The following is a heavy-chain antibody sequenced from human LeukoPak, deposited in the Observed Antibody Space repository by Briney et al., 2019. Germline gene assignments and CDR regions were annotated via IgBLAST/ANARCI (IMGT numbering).Heavy chain of an antibody. CDR3: AKDIESTIFGVVITYYYYGMDV. V-gene: IGHV3-23*01. CDR2: ISGSGGST. CDR1: GFTFSSYA. D-gene: IGHD3-3*01. J-gene: IGHJ6*02. Sequence: PGGSLRLSCAASGFTFSSYAMSWVRQAPGKGLEWVSAISGSGGSTYYADSVKGRFAISRDNSKNTLYLQMNSLRAEDTAVYYCAKDIESTIFGVVITYYYYGMDVWGQGTTVTVSS.